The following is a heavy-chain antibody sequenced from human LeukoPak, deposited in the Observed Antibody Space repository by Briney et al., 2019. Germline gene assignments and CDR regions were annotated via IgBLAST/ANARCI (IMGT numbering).Heavy chain of an antibody. J-gene: IGHJ6*04. CDR3: AKDCHDYGDYGHYYYGMDV. Sequence: SAGSLRLSCAVSGFTFGDYAMCWVRQAPGKGLEWVSLICWDGGTTYYADSVKGRFTLSRDKSKHSLYLQMNSLRAEDTALYYCAKDCHDYGDYGHYYYGMDVWGKGTTVSVSS. CDR1: GFTFGDYA. D-gene: IGHD4-17*01. V-gene: IGHV3-43D*03. CDR2: ICWDGGTT.